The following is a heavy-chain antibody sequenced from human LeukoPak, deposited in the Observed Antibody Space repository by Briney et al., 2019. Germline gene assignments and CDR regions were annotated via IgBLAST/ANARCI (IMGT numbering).Heavy chain of an antibody. CDR2: ISPNTGGT. J-gene: IGHJ4*02. D-gene: IGHD3-10*01. CDR3: ARDWGLSGSYYGFSDY. CDR1: RYTFTAYY. Sequence: ASVTVSCKASRYTFTAYYIHWVRLAPGQGLEWMGWISPNTGGTNYAQTFQGRVTMTRDTSISTAYMDLSRLTSDDTAVYYCARDWGLSGSYYGFSDYWGQGTLVAVSS. V-gene: IGHV1-2*02.